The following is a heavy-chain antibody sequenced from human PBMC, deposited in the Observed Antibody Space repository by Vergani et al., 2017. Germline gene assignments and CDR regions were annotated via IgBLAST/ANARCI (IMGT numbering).Heavy chain of an antibody. V-gene: IGHV3-23*01. D-gene: IGHD2-8*01. J-gene: IGHJ4*02. CDR3: AKDSSLNTNRPSEVY. CDR2: ISGSGGST. CDR1: GFTFSSYA. Sequence: EVQLLESGGGLVKPGGSLRLSCAASGFTFSSYAMRWVSQAQGKGRDWVSAISGSGGSTYYAYSVKGRFTISEDNSKNTLYLQMNSLRAEDTAVYYCAKDSSLNTNRPSEVYLGQGTLVTVSS.